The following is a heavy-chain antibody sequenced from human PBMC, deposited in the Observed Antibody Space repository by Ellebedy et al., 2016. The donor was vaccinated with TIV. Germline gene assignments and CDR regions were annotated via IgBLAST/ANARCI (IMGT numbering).Heavy chain of an antibody. J-gene: IGHJ4*02. V-gene: IGHV3-7*01. CDR2: IKQDGSEK. CDR1: GFTFSSYW. Sequence: GESLKISXAASGFTFSSYWMTWVCQAPGKGLEWVANIKQDGSEKYYVDSVKGRFTISRDNAKNSVYLQMNSLRAEDTAVYYCARAVGGVGSTWGQGTLVTVSS. D-gene: IGHD1-26*01. CDR3: ARAVGGVGST.